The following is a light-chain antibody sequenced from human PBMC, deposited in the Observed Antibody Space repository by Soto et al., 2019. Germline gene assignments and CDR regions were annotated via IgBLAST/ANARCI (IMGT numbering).Light chain of an antibody. Sequence: QSVLTQSPSVSGAPGQRVTISCTGSSSKTGAGYDVHWYQQFPGTVPKLLIYNNRNRPSGVPDRFSGSKSGTSASLAITGLQAEDEADYYCQSYDSSLNIWVFGGGTKLTVL. CDR3: QSYDSSLNIWV. J-gene: IGLJ3*02. CDR1: SSKTGAGYD. V-gene: IGLV1-40*01. CDR2: NNR.